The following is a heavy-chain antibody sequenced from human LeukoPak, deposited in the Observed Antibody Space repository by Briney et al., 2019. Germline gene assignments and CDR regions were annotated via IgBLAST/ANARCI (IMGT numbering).Heavy chain of an antibody. Sequence: SVKVSCKASGYTFTSYGISWVRQAPGQGLEWMGGIIPIFGTANYAQKFQGRVTITADESTSTAYMELSSLRSEDTAVYYCARRKPQYNWNYFDYWGQGTLVTVSS. D-gene: IGHD1-20*01. V-gene: IGHV1-69*13. CDR1: GYTFTSYG. CDR2: IIPIFGTA. J-gene: IGHJ4*02. CDR3: ARRKPQYNWNYFDY.